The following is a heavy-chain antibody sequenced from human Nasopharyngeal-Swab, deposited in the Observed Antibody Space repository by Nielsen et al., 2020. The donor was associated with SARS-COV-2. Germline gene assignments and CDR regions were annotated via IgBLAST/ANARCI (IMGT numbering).Heavy chain of an antibody. CDR2: ISGSGNNT. CDR3: AKDLRLGELSLAPLAAGGGNLGFDY. V-gene: IGHV3-23*01. J-gene: IGHJ4*02. Sequence: GESLKISCAASGFTFSSYAMSWVRQAPGEGLEWVSAISGSGNNTYYADSVKGRFTISRDNSKNTLYLQMNSLRAEDTAVYYCAKDLRLGELSLAPLAAGGGNLGFDYWGQGTLVTVSS. CDR1: GFTFSSYA. D-gene: IGHD3-16*02.